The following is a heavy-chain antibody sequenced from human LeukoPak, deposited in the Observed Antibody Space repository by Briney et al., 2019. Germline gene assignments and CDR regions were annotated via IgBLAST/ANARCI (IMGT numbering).Heavy chain of an antibody. J-gene: IGHJ6*03. V-gene: IGHV4-39*07. D-gene: IGHD4-23*01. CDR1: GGSIRSSDDY. CDR3: AREGGNTGGYYYYMDV. CDR2: IYYTGSF. Sequence: SETLSLTCSVSGGSIRSSDDYWGFVRQTPGKGLEWMGSIYYTGSFHYNPSLKSRATISVDKSKNKFSLKLSSVTAADTAVYYCAREGGNTGGYYYYMDVWGKGTTVTVSS.